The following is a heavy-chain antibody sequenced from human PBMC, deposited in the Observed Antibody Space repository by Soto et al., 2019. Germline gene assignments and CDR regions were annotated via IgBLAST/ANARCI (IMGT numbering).Heavy chain of an antibody. CDR1: GFTFSSYA. D-gene: IGHD3-10*01. Sequence: GGSLRLSCAASGFTFSSYAMSWVRQAPGKGLEWVSAISGSGGSTYYADSVKGRFTISRDSSKNTLYLQMNSLRAEDTAVYYCAKATEGSGSYYYYGMDVWGQGTTVTVSS. J-gene: IGHJ6*02. V-gene: IGHV3-23*01. CDR3: AKATEGSGSYYYYGMDV. CDR2: ISGSGGST.